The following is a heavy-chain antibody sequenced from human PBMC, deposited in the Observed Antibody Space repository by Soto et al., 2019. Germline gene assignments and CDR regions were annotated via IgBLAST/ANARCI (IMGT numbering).Heavy chain of an antibody. V-gene: IGHV4-59*08. CDR2: IYYSGST. D-gene: IGHD3-10*01. J-gene: IGHJ6*02. Sequence: SETLSLTCTVSGGSISSYYWSWIRQPPGKGLEWIGYIYYSGSTNYNPSLKSRVTISVDTSKNQFSLKLISVTAADTAVYYCARQRGSDYNYYYGMDVWGQGTTVTVSS. CDR3: ARQRGSDYNYYYGMDV. CDR1: GGSISSYY.